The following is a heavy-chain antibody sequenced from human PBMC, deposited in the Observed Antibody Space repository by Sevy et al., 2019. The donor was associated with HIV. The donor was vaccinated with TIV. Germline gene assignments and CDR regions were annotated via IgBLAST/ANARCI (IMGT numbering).Heavy chain of an antibody. J-gene: IGHJ4*02. Sequence: GGSLRLSCAASGFNFHNYAMTWVRQAPGKGLEWVSVISGSGGSAYYADSVKGRFTTSRDNSSNTLFLQMNSLRAEDTAVYYCAKPPSGYYYDSSGYFEYWTQGTLVTVSS. CDR1: GFNFHNYA. CDR2: ISGSGGSA. V-gene: IGHV3-23*01. D-gene: IGHD3-22*01. CDR3: AKPPSGYYYDSSGYFEY.